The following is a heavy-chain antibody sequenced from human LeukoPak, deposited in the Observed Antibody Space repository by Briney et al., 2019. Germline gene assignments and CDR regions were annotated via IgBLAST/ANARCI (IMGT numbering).Heavy chain of an antibody. Sequence: GGSLRLSCAASGFTFSSYWMSWVRQAPGKGLERVANINQDESEENFVDSVKGRFSISRDNAKRSLYLQMNSLRAEDTAMYYCARDRGYSTFDFWGQGTLVTVSS. D-gene: IGHD4-11*01. CDR2: INQDESEE. J-gene: IGHJ4*02. CDR1: GFTFSSYW. V-gene: IGHV3-7*04. CDR3: ARDRGYSTFDF.